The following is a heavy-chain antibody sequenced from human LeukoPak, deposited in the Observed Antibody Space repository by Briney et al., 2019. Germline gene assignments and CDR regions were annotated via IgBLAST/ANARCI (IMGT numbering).Heavy chain of an antibody. J-gene: IGHJ4*02. V-gene: IGHV4-4*07. Sequence: PSETLSLTCTVSGGSISSYYWSWIRQPAGKGLEWIGRIYTSGSTNYNPSLKSRVTISVDTSKNQFSLKLSSVTAADTAVYYCARAPADYDILAYFDYWGQGTLVTVSS. CDR3: ARAPADYDILAYFDY. CDR2: IYTSGST. D-gene: IGHD3-9*01. CDR1: GGSISSYY.